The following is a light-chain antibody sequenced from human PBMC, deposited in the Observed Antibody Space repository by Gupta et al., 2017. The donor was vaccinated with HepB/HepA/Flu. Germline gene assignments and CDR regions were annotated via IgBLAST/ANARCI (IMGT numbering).Light chain of an antibody. CDR2: GAS. Sequence: EIVLTQSPGTLSLSPGERATLSCRASQSVSSSYLAGYQQKPGQAPRLLIYGASSRATGIPDRFSGSGSGTDFTLTISRLEPEDFAVYYGQQYGSFGQGTKLEIK. CDR3: QQYGS. J-gene: IGKJ2*01. CDR1: QSVSSSY. V-gene: IGKV3-20*01.